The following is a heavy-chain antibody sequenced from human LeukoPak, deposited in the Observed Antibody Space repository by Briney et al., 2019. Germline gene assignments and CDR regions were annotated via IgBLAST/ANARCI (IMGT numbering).Heavy chain of an antibody. V-gene: IGHV3-48*04. D-gene: IGHD4-11*01. Sequence: GGSLRLSCAAFGFTFSSYSMNWVRQAPGKGLEWISYISSGSRTIYYGDSVKGRFTISRDNSKNSLYLQMNSLRTEDTALYYCAKGYSNYADWYFDLWGRGTLVTVSS. CDR2: ISSGSRTI. CDR3: AKGYSNYADWYFDL. CDR1: GFTFSSYS. J-gene: IGHJ2*01.